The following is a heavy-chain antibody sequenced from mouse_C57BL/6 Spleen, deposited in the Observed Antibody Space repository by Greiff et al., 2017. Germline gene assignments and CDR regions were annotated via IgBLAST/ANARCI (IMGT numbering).Heavy chain of an antibody. CDR2: INPSSGYT. J-gene: IGHJ2*01. CDR1: GYTFTSYW. V-gene: IGHV1-7*01. Sequence: VKLMESGAELAKPGASVKLSCKASGYTFTSYWMPWVQQRPGQGLQWIGYINPSSGYTKYNQKFKDKSTLTADKSSSTAYMQLSSLTYEDSAVYYCARSTNWEDDWGKGTTLTVSS. D-gene: IGHD4-1*01. CDR3: ARSTNWEDD.